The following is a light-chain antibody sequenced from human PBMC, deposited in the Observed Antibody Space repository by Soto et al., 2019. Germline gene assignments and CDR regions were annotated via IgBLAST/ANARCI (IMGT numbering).Light chain of an antibody. J-gene: IGKJ5*01. V-gene: IGKV1D-8*01. CDR2: AAS. Sequence: VIWMTQSPSFLSASTGDRVTITCRISQDISSYLAWYQQKPGKAPDLLIYAASTLQSGVPSRFRGSGSGTEFTLTISYVESEDFATYYCQQLYRYPITFGQGTRLEIK. CDR1: QDISSY. CDR3: QQLYRYPIT.